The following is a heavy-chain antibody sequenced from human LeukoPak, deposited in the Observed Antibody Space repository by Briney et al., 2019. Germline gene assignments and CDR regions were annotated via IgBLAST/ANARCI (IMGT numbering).Heavy chain of an antibody. CDR1: GGSITSGNYY. D-gene: IGHD5-18*01. J-gene: IGHJ3*02. CDR2: IYYSGST. CDR3: ARPDQRGYSYGYSAFDI. V-gene: IGHV4-39*01. Sequence: TSETLSLTCTVSGGSITSGNYYWGWIRQPPGKGLEWIGSIYYSGSTYYNPSLKSRVTIFIDTSKNQFSLKLLSVTAADTAVYYCARPDQRGYSYGYSAFDIWGQGTMVTVSS.